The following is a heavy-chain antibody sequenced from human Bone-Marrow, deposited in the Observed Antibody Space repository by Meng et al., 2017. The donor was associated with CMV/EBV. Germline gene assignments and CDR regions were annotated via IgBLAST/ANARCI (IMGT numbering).Heavy chain of an antibody. Sequence: GVGLGWLRQPPGKALEWLALIYWNDDKRYSPSLKSRLTITKDTSKNQVVLTMTNMDPVDTATYYCAHLLTYYDFWSGPEGGYNWFDPWGQGTLVTVSS. CDR1: GVG. V-gene: IGHV2-5*01. CDR2: IYWNDDK. D-gene: IGHD3-3*01. CDR3: AHLLTYYDFWSGPEGGYNWFDP. J-gene: IGHJ5*02.